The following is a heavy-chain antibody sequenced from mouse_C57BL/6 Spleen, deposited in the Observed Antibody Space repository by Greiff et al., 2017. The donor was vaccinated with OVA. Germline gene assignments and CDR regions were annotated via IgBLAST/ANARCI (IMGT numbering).Heavy chain of an antibody. D-gene: IGHD2-4*01. V-gene: IGHV5-6*01. CDR1: GFTFSSYG. Sequence: EVKLMESGGDLVKPGGSLKLSCAASGFTFSSYGMSWVRQTPDKRLEWVATISSGGSYTYYPDSVKGRFTISRDNAKNTLYLQMSSLKSEDTAMYYCARDDYDRAWFAYWGQGTLVTVSA. CDR2: ISSGGSYT. CDR3: ARDDYDRAWFAY. J-gene: IGHJ3*01.